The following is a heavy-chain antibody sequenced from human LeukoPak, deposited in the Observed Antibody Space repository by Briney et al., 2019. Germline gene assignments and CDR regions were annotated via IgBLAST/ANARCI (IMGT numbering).Heavy chain of an antibody. J-gene: IGHJ6*03. CDR2: IKSKTDGGTT. CDR1: GFSFSSHA. CDR3: TTDGLRPDLKDYYYYYMDV. V-gene: IGHV3-15*01. Sequence: MSGGSLRLSCAASGFSFSSHAMHWVRQAPGEGLEWVGRIKSKTDGGTTDYAAPVKGRFTISRDDSKNTLYLQMNSLKTEDTAVYYCTTDGLRPDLKDYYYYYMDVWGKGTTVTISS. D-gene: IGHD4-17*01.